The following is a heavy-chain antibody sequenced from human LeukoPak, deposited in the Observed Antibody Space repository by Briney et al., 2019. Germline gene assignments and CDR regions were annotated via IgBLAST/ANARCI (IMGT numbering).Heavy chain of an antibody. J-gene: IGHJ4*02. V-gene: IGHV3-7*04. Sequence: GGSLRLSCAASGFTFSSYWMSWVRQAPGKGLEWVATIKNDGGEKSYVDSVKGRFTISRDNAKNSLFLQMSGLRAEDTAVYFCATADWFSFDFWGQGTLVTVSS. CDR2: IKNDGGEK. CDR1: GFTFSSYW. D-gene: IGHD3-9*01. CDR3: ATADWFSFDF.